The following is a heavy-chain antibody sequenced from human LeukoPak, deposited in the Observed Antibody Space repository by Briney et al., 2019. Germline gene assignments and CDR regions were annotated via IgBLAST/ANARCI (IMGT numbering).Heavy chain of an antibody. D-gene: IGHD3-10*01. CDR3: TRVRGKIYYGSGSYPDAFDI. CDR2: FDPEDGET. J-gene: IGHJ3*02. Sequence: ASVKVSCKVSGYTLTELSMHWVRQAPGKGLEWMGGFDPEDGETIYAQKFQGRVTMTEDTSTDTAYMELSSLRSEDTAVYYCTRVRGKIYYGSGSYPDAFDIWGQGTMVTVSS. V-gene: IGHV1-24*01. CDR1: GYTLTELS.